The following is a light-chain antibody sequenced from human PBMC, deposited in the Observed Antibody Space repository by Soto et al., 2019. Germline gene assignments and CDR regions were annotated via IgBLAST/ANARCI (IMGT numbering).Light chain of an antibody. CDR3: AVWDSSLNGVA. CDR1: HSDIGAGYG. CDR2: DTT. Sequence: QSVLTQPPSVTGAPGQRVTISCTGSHSDIGAGYGVHWYQQFPHSAPKLLIYDTTNRPSGVPDRFSGSRSGTSASLAITGLQAEDEADYYCAVWDSSLNGVAFGGGTKLTVL. V-gene: IGLV1-40*01. J-gene: IGLJ2*01.